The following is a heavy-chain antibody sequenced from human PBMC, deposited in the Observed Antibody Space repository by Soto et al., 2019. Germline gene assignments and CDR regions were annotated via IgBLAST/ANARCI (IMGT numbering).Heavy chain of an antibody. V-gene: IGHV4-61*01. Sequence: QAQLQESGPGLVKPSETLSLTCTVSDGSVSSGSYYWTWIRQPPGKGLEWIGYIYSSGRTLYNPSLKSRVIISVDKSMNQFSLKLSSVTAADTAVYYCARDSLALFDSWGQGTLVTVSS. J-gene: IGHJ4*02. CDR1: DGSVSSGSYY. CDR3: ARDSLALFDS. CDR2: IYSSGRT. D-gene: IGHD5-12*01.